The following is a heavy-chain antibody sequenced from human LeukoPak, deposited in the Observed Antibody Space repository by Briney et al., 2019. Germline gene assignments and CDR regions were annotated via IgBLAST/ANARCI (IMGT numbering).Heavy chain of an antibody. J-gene: IGHJ4*02. D-gene: IGHD3-16*01. V-gene: IGHV3-7*01. CDR3: ARDSTWHSWGGSY. CDR1: GFTFSSYW. CDR2: IKQDGSEK. Sequence: GGSLRLSCAASGFTFSSYWMSWVRQAPGKGLEWVANIKQDGSEKYYVDSVKGRFTISRDNAKNSLYLQMNSLRAEDTAVYCCARDSTWHSWGGSYWGQGTLVTVSS.